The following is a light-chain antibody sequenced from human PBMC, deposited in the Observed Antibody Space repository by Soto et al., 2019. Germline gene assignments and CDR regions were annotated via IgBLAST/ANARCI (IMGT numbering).Light chain of an antibody. Sequence: EIVMTQSPATLSVSPGERATLSCRASQSVRNNLAWYQQKPGQAPRLLIYDASTRATGIPARFSGSGSGTEFTLTITSLQSEDFAIYSCQQYNNWPPLYTFGQGPKLEIK. CDR3: QQYNNWPPLYT. CDR2: DAS. J-gene: IGKJ2*01. CDR1: QSVRNN. V-gene: IGKV3-15*01.